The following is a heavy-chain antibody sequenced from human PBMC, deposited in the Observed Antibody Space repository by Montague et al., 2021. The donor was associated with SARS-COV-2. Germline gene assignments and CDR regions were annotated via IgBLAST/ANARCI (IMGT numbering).Heavy chain of an antibody. V-gene: IGHV3-48*03. CDR1: GFTFSSYE. CDR3: ARGYSGYDWGGIGGYYYYMDV. J-gene: IGHJ6*03. Sequence: SLRLSCAASGFTFSSYEMNWVRLAPGKGLEWVSKISSSGRTKYYPDSVEGRFTITRDNAKNSLSLEMNSLRAEDTATYFCARGYSGYDWGGIGGYYYYMDVWGPGTTVTVSS. D-gene: IGHD5-12*01. CDR2: ISSSGRTK.